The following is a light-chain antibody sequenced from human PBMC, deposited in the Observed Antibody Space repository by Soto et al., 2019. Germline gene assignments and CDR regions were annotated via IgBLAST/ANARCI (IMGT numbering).Light chain of an antibody. V-gene: IGLV1-44*01. Sequence: QSVLTQPRSASGTPGQRVTISCSGSSSNIGSNSGNWYQQLPGTAPKLLIYNTYQRPLGVPDRFSGSKSGTSASLAISGLQSEDEGDYFCAAWDDSLNGPVFGGGTKVTVL. CDR1: SSNIGSNS. J-gene: IGLJ3*02. CDR3: AAWDDSLNGPV. CDR2: NTY.